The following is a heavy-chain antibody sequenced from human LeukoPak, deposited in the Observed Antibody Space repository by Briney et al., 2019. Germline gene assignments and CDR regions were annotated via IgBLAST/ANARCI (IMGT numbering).Heavy chain of an antibody. Sequence: SETLSLTCTVSAGSISLYNTYYWNWIRQSPGKGLEWIGYIYYSGSTSYNPSLKSRVTISVDTSKNQFSLKLSSVTAADTAVYYCARDFTHSSGYYYYYYMDVWGKGTTVTISS. CDR3: ARDFTHSSGYYYYYYMDV. CDR1: AGSISLYNTYY. D-gene: IGHD3-22*01. J-gene: IGHJ6*03. V-gene: IGHV4-59*12. CDR2: IYYSGST.